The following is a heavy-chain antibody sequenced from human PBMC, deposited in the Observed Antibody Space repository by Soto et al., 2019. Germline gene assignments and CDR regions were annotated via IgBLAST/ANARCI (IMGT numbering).Heavy chain of an antibody. J-gene: IGHJ1*01. D-gene: IGHD6-13*01. Sequence: EVQLLESGGGLVQPGGSLRLSCAASGFTFSSYAMSWVRQAPGQGLEWVSAIRGSGDSTYYADSVKGRFTVSRDNSKNTMYLQMKRLRVDYTAVFYCAKDEQQVVMGEFQHWGQGNLVNVSS. V-gene: IGHV3-23*01. CDR1: GFTFSSYA. CDR3: AKDEQQVVMGEFQH. CDR2: IRGSGDST.